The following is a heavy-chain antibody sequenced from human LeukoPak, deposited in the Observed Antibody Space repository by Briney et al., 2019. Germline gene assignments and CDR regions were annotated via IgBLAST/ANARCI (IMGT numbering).Heavy chain of an antibody. J-gene: IGHJ4*02. V-gene: IGHV5-10-1*01. Sequence: GASLRISCKGSGYIFTSYWISWVRQMPGKGLEWMGRIDPSDSYTNYSPSFQGHVTISTDRSISTAYLQWSSLKASDSAIYYCARRSGHHDYWGQGTLVTVSS. D-gene: IGHD6-19*01. CDR1: GYIFTSYW. CDR3: ARRSGHHDY. CDR2: IDPSDSYT.